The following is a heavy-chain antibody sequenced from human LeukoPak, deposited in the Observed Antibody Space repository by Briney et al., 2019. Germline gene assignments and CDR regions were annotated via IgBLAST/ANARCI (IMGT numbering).Heavy chain of an antibody. V-gene: IGHV1-2*02. CDR1: GYTFTGYF. Sequence: ASARVSCTASGYTFTGYFMHWVPQAPGQGRQWMSWINPNSGGTNYAQKFQGRVTMTRDTSISTAYMELSSLRSDDTAVYYCARPLYGAASVALNPGSLDYWGQGTLVTVSS. CDR3: ARPLYGAASVALNPGSLDY. D-gene: IGHD4/OR15-4a*01. J-gene: IGHJ4*02. CDR2: INPNSGGT.